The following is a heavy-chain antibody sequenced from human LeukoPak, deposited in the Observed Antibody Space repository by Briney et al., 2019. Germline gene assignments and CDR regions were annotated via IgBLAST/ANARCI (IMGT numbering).Heavy chain of an antibody. Sequence: GGSLRLSCAASGFAFSSNVMAWVRQAPGKGRGWVAVISYDGSNKYYADSVKGRFTISRDNSKNTLYLQMNSLRAEDTAVYYCARDGVMVRGVPGNYFDYWGQGPLVPVPS. CDR2: ISYDGSNK. J-gene: IGHJ4*02. CDR3: ARDGVMVRGVPGNYFDY. CDR1: GFAFSSNV. D-gene: IGHD3-10*01. V-gene: IGHV3-30-3*01.